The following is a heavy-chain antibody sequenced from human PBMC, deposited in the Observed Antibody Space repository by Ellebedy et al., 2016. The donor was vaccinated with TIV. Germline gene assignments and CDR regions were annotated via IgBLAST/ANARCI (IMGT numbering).Heavy chain of an antibody. J-gene: IGHJ4*02. V-gene: IGHV4-39*01. CDR2: MFDGGRT. Sequence: MPSETLSLTCTVSGGSISNSDYFWNWIRLPPGKGLEWIGSMFDGGRTTYNPSLTGRVIMSVDMSKNQFSLRLTSVTAADTAVYYCARRTIFAKFFPDWGQGILVSVSS. CDR1: GGSISNSDYF. CDR3: ARRTIFAKFFPD. D-gene: IGHD3-3*01.